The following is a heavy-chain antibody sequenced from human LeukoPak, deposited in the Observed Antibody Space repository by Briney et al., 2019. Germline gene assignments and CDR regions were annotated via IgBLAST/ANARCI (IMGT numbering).Heavy chain of an antibody. CDR2: ITTAGTFK. Sequence: GWSLRLSCAASGFTFSNYGMNWVRQAPGKGLEWISSITTAGTFKYYADSLRGRFTISRDNAKNSLFLQMDGLRAEDTAVYYCARVDGSTGHDAFDIWGRGTMVTVSS. V-gene: IGHV3-21*01. CDR3: ARVDGSTGHDAFDI. J-gene: IGHJ3*02. CDR1: GFTFSNYG. D-gene: IGHD1-26*01.